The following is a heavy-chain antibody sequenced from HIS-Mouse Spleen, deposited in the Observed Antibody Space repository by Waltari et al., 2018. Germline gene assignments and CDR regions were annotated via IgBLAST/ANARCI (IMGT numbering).Heavy chain of an antibody. D-gene: IGHD7-27*01. CDR3: ARGWGDFDY. V-gene: IGHV1-2*02. CDR2: INPTSGGT. Sequence: QVQLVQSGAEVKKPGASVKVSCKASGYTFTGYYMDWVRQAPGQGLEWMGWINPTSGGTNYAQKFKGRVTMTRDTSISTAYMELGRLRSDDTAVYYCARGWGDFDYWGQGTLVTVSS. CDR1: GYTFTGYY. J-gene: IGHJ4*02.